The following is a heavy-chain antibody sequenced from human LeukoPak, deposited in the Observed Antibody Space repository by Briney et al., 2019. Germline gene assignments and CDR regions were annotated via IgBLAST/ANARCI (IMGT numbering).Heavy chain of an antibody. CDR2: ISAYNGNT. V-gene: IGHV1-18*01. Sequence: ASVKVSCKASGYTFTSYGISWVRQAPGQGLEWMGWISAYNGNTNYAQKLQGRVTMTTDTSTSTAYMELRSLRSDDTAVYYCARYCSSTSCWENWFDPWGQGTLVTVSS. CDR3: ARYCSSTSCWENWFDP. J-gene: IGHJ5*02. D-gene: IGHD2-2*01. CDR1: GYTFTSYG.